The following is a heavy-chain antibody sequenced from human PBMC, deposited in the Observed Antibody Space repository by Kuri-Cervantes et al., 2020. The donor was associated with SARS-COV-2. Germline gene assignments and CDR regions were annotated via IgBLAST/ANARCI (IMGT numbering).Heavy chain of an antibody. Sequence: ESLKISCAASGFTVSSNYMSWVRQAPGKGLEWVSVIYSGGSTYYADSVKGRFTISRDNSKNTLYLQMNSLRAEDTAVYYCARDTRLAARPVADYYGMDVWGQGTTVTVSS. V-gene: IGHV3-53*01. CDR1: GFTVSSNY. CDR3: ARDTRLAARPVADYYGMDV. CDR2: IYSGGST. D-gene: IGHD6-6*01. J-gene: IGHJ6*02.